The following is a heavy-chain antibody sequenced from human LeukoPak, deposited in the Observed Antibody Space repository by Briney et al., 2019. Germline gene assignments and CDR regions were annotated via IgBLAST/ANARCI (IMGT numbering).Heavy chain of an antibody. CDR1: GFTFDDYA. V-gene: IGHV3-9*01. D-gene: IGHD2-21*02. CDR2: ISYNSDTI. Sequence: QSGGSLRPSCAASGFTFDDYAMHWVRQAPGKGLEWVSGISYNSDTIAYADSVKGRFTISRDNAKNSLYLQMNSLRAEDTALYYCAKDYCGGDCYSGWYFDLWGRGTLVTVSS. J-gene: IGHJ2*01. CDR3: AKDYCGGDCYSGWYFDL.